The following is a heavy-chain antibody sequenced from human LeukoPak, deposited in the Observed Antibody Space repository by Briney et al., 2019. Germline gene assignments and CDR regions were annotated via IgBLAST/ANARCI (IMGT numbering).Heavy chain of an antibody. V-gene: IGHV3-66*01. CDR1: GFTFSSYS. J-gene: IGHJ4*02. D-gene: IGHD6-19*01. CDR2: IYSGGRT. Sequence: GGSLRLSCAASGFTFSSYSMSWVRQAPGKGLEWVSVIYSGGRTDYADSVKGRFTISRDNSKNTLYLQMNSLRAEDTAVYYCARDSSGWYRFDYWGQGTLVTVSS. CDR3: ARDSSGWYRFDY.